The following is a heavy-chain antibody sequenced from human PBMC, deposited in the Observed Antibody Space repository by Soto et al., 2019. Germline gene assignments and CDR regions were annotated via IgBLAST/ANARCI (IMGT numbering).Heavy chain of an antibody. CDR3: ARKDPTTGNWFDP. D-gene: IGHD1-26*01. V-gene: IGHV1-46*03. CDR2: INPSGGST. CDR1: GYTFTSYY. J-gene: IGHJ5*02. Sequence: ASVKLSWKASGYTFTSYYMHLVRQDPGQGLEWMGIINPSGGSTSYAQKFQGRVTMTRDTSTSTVYMELSSLRSEDTAVYYCARKDPTTGNWFDPWGQGTLVTVSS.